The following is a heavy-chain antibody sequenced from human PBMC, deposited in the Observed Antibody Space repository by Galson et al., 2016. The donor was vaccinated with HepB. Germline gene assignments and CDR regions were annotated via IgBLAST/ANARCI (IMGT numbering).Heavy chain of an antibody. J-gene: IGHJ3*02. CDR2: IYPGDSDT. Sequence: QSGAEVKKPGESLKISCKGSGYSFNDHWIGWVRQMPGKGLDWMGIIYPGDSDTRYSPSFQGQVTISADKSITTAYLQWSSLKASDTAIYYCARQNCSNNICFTHHAFDIWGQGTMVTVSS. CDR1: GYSFNDHW. CDR3: ARQNCSNNICFTHHAFDI. D-gene: IGHD2-8*01. V-gene: IGHV5-51*01.